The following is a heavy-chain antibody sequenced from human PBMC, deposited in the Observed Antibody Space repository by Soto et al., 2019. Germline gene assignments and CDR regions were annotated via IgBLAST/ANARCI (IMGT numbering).Heavy chain of an antibody. CDR3: ERDAPPADY. CDR2: IRAYNGNT. J-gene: IGHJ4*02. Sequence: ASVKISCKSSGYTVTSYGISWVRQAPGQGLEWMGWIRAYNGNTNYAQKLQGRVTMTTDTSTSTAYMELRSLRSDDTAVYYCERDAPPADYWGQGTLVNVSS. CDR1: GYTVTSYG. V-gene: IGHV1-18*01.